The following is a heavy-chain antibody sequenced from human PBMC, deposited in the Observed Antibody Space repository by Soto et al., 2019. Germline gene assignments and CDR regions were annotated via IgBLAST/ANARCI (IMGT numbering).Heavy chain of an antibody. CDR2: ISGSGGST. CDR1: GFTFSSNA. Sequence: GGSLRLSCAASGFTFSSNAMSWVRQAPGKGLEWVSAISGSGGSTYYADSVKGRFTISRDNSKNTLYLQMNSLRAEDTAVYYCAKVPEYYDSSGYYYPELGSFDYWGQGTLVTVSS. J-gene: IGHJ4*02. CDR3: AKVPEYYDSSGYYYPELGSFDY. V-gene: IGHV3-23*01. D-gene: IGHD3-22*01.